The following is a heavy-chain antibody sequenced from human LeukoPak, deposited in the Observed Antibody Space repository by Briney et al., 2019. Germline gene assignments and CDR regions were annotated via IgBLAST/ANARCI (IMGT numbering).Heavy chain of an antibody. J-gene: IGHJ4*02. Sequence: SETLSLTCTVSGGSISSYYWSWIRQPPGKGLEWIGYIYYSGSTNYNPSLKSRVTISVDTSKNQFSLKLSSVTAADTAVYYCARDTRKDSYGWYFDYWGQGTLVTVSS. D-gene: IGHD5-18*01. V-gene: IGHV4-59*12. CDR2: IYYSGST. CDR3: ARDTRKDSYGWYFDY. CDR1: GGSISSYY.